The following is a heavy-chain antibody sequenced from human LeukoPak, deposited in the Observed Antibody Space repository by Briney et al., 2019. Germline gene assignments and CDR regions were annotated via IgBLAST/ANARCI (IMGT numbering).Heavy chain of an antibody. V-gene: IGHV3-21*01. CDR1: GFTFSSYS. CDR2: ISSSSSYI. D-gene: IGHD6-19*01. J-gene: IGHJ3*02. Sequence: GGSLRLSCAASGFTFSSYSMNWVRQAPGKGLEWVSSISSSSSYIYYADSVKGRFTISRDNAKNSLYLQMNSLRAEDTAVYYCARGEIAVAGKTHDAFDIWGQGTMVTVSS. CDR3: ARGEIAVAGKTHDAFDI.